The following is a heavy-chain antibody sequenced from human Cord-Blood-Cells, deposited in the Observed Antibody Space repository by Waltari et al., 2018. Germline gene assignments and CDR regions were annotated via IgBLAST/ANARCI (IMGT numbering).Heavy chain of an antibody. Sequence: QVQLPQWGAGRLKPSETLSLTGAVSGGSFSGYYSRGIRQPPGKGLEWIGEINHSGSTNYNPSLKRRVTISVDTSKNQFSLKLSSVTAADTAVYYCARLRYSGYERCDGFDYWGQGTLVTVSS. V-gene: IGHV4-34*01. CDR1: GGSFSGYY. CDR3: ARLRYSGYERCDGFDY. J-gene: IGHJ4*02. CDR2: INHSGST. D-gene: IGHD5-12*01.